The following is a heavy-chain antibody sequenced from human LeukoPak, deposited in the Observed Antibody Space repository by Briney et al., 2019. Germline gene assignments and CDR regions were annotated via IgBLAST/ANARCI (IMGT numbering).Heavy chain of an antibody. CDR3: ASPMGVGTGPILSHWGAFDI. V-gene: IGHV1-69*01. Sequence: SVKVSCKASGGTFSSYAISWVRQAPGQGLEWMGGIIPIFGTANYAQKFQGRVTITADESTSTAYMELSSLRSEDTAVYYCASPMGVGTGPILSHWGAFDIWGQGTMVTVSS. CDR1: GGTFSSYA. D-gene: IGHD2-21*02. J-gene: IGHJ3*02. CDR2: IIPIFGTA.